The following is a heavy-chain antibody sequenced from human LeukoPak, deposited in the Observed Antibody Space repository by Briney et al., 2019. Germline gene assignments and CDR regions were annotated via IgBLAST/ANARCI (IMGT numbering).Heavy chain of an antibody. CDR3: AKGLDYSSSCSGSFDP. CDR2: IRYDGSNK. J-gene: IGHJ5*02. V-gene: IGHV3-30*02. D-gene: IGHD6-13*01. CDR1: GFTFSSYG. Sequence: GESLRLSCAASGFTFSSYGMHWVRQAPGKGLEWVVFIRYDGSNKYYADSVKGRFTISRDNSKNTLYLQMNSLRAEDTAVYYCAKGLDYSSSCSGSFDPWGQGTLVTVSS.